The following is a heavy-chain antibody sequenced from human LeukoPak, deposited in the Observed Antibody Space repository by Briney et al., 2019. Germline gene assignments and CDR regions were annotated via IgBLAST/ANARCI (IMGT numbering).Heavy chain of an antibody. V-gene: IGHV1-18*01. J-gene: IGHJ4*02. CDR2: ISAYNGNT. CDR3: ARDSTAADFPDY. CDR1: GYTFTSYG. Sequence: ASVKVSCKASGYTFTSYGISWVRQAPGQGLEWMGWISAYNGNTNYAQKLQGRVTITTDTSTSTAYMELRSLRSDDTAVYYCARDSTAADFPDYWGQGTLVTVSS. D-gene: IGHD6-13*01.